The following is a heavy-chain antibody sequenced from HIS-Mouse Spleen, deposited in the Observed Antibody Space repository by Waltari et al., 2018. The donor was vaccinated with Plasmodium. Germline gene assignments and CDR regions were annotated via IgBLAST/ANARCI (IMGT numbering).Heavy chain of an antibody. CDR3: ARDRRLAFDY. J-gene: IGHJ4*02. D-gene: IGHD2-15*01. CDR2: ISYDGSNK. Sequence: QVQLVESGGGVVQPGRSLSLSWAASGFTFNSYAMPWVRQAPGKGLEWVAVISYDGSNKYYADSVKGRFTISRDNSKNTLYLQMNSLRAEDTAVYYCARDRRLAFDYWGQGTLVTVSS. CDR1: GFTFNSYA. V-gene: IGHV3-30-3*01.